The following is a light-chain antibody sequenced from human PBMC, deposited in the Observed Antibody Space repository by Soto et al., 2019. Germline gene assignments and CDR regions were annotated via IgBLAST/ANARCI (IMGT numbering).Light chain of an antibody. CDR2: EVS. Sequence: QSALTQPASVSGSPGQSITISCTGTSSDVGGYNYVSWYQQHPGKAPKLMIYEVSNRPSGVSNRFSGSKSGNTASLTISGLXXXXXAXDYCSSYTSSSTQVFGGGTKLTVL. CDR1: SSDVGGYNY. CDR3: SSYTSSSTQV. J-gene: IGLJ2*01. V-gene: IGLV2-14*01.